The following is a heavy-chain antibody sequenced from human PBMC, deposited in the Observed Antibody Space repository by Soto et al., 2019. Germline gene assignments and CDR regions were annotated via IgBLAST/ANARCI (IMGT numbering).Heavy chain of an antibody. CDR1: GFTFSDYY. J-gene: IGHJ4*02. Sequence: GGSLRLSCAASGFTFSDYYMSRIRQAPGKGLEWVSYISGSGGSTYYADSVKGRFTISRDNSKNTLYLQMNSLRAEDTAVYYCAKVATYYDILTGYYIPYYFDYWGQGTLVTVSS. CDR2: ISGSGGST. CDR3: AKVATYYDILTGYYIPYYFDY. V-gene: IGHV3-23*01. D-gene: IGHD3-9*01.